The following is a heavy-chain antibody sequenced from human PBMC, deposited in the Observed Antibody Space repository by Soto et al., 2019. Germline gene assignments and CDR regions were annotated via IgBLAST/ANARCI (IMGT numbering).Heavy chain of an antibody. Sequence: EVQLVESGGGLVQPGGSLRLSCAASGFTFSSYEMNWVRQAPGKGLEWVSYISSSGSTIYYADSVKGRFTISRDNAKNSLYLQMNSLRAEDTAVYYCARRLRFLEWLPPGFGNWGQGTLVTVSS. CDR3: ARRLRFLEWLPPGFGN. J-gene: IGHJ4*02. CDR1: GFTFSSYE. CDR2: ISSSGSTI. D-gene: IGHD3-3*01. V-gene: IGHV3-48*03.